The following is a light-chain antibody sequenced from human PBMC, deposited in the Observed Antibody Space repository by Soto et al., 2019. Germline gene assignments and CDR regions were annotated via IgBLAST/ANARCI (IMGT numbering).Light chain of an antibody. J-gene: IGLJ3*02. CDR2: EVN. V-gene: IGLV2-8*01. CDR1: SSDIGGYNY. CDR3: SSYAGTNSWV. Sequence: QSALTQPPSASGSPGQSVTVSCTGTSSDIGGYNYVSWYQHHPGKAPQVMIYEVNKRPSGVPDRFSGSKSGNTASLTVSGLQAEDEADYYCSSYAGTNSWVFGGGTKVTVL.